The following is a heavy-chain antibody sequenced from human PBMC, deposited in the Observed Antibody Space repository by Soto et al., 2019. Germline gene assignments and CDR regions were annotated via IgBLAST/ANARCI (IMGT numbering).Heavy chain of an antibody. CDR3: GRTHYYDSSGYFIGRYYFDY. CDR2: INHSGST. D-gene: IGHD3-22*01. V-gene: IGHV4-34*01. CDR1: GGSFSGYY. J-gene: IGHJ4*02. Sequence: PSETLSLTCAVYGGSFSGYYWSWIRQPPGKGLEWIGEINHSGSTNYNPSLKSRVTISVDTSKNQFSLKLSSVTAADTAVYYCGRTHYYDSSGYFIGRYYFDYWGQGTLVTVSS.